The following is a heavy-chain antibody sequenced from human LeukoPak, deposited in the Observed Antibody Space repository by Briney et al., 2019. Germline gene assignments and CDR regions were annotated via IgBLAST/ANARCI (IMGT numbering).Heavy chain of an antibody. CDR3: ARFIAVAGSFDY. D-gene: IGHD6-19*01. J-gene: IGHJ4*02. CDR2: IYYSGST. V-gene: IGHV4-30-4*07. CDR1: GGSISSGGYS. Sequence: SETLSLTCAVSGGSISSGGYSWSWIRQPPGKGLEWIGYIYYSGSTYYNPSLKSRVTISVDTSKNQFSLKLSSVTAADTAVYYCARFIAVAGSFDYWGQGTLVTVSS.